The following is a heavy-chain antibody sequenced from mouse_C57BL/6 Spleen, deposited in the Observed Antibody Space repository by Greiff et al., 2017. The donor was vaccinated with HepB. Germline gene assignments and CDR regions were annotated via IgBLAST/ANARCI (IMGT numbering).Heavy chain of an antibody. Sequence: VQLQQSGAELAKPGASVKLSCKASGYTFTSYWMHWVKQRPGQGLEWIGYINPSSGYTKYNQKFKDKATLTADKSSSKAYMQLSSLTYEDSAVYYCARSRERDYYGSSFDVWGTGTTVTVSS. CDR1: GYTFTSYW. CDR3: ARSRERDYYGSSFDV. V-gene: IGHV1-7*01. CDR2: INPSSGYT. J-gene: IGHJ1*03. D-gene: IGHD1-1*01.